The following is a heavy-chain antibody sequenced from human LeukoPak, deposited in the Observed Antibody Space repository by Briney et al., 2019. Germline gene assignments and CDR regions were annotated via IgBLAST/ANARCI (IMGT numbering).Heavy chain of an antibody. Sequence: ASVKASCKASGYTFTSYDINWLRQATGQGLEWLGWMNPNSGNTGYAQKYQGRVTMTRNTSISTAYMELSSLRSEDTAVYYCARVMRGSGWLEVDYWGQGTLVTVSS. V-gene: IGHV1-8*01. D-gene: IGHD6-19*01. J-gene: IGHJ4*02. CDR3: ARVMRGSGWLEVDY. CDR2: MNPNSGNT. CDR1: GYTFTSYD.